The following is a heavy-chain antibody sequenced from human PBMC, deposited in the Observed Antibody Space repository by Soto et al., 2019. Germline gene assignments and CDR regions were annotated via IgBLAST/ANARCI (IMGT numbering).Heavy chain of an antibody. J-gene: IGHJ3*02. V-gene: IGHV3-21*01. Sequence: GGSLRLSCAASGFTFSSYSINWVRQAPGKGLEWVSSISSSSSYIYYAYSLKGRFTISRDNAKNSLYLQMNSLRAEDTAVYYCARDSYCSSTSCYADAFDIWGQGTMVTVSS. CDR3: ARDSYCSSTSCYADAFDI. D-gene: IGHD2-2*01. CDR1: GFTFSSYS. CDR2: ISSSSSYI.